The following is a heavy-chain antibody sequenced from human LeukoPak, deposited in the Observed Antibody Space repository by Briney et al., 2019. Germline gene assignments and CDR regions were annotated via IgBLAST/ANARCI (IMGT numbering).Heavy chain of an antibody. Sequence: SVKVSCKASGGTFISYAISWVRQAPGQGLEWMGGIIPIFGTANYAQKFQGRVTITADESTSTAYMGLSSLRSEDTAVYYCASGGVYYYDSSGYGMDVWGQGTTVTVSS. CDR3: ASGGVYYYDSSGYGMDV. CDR1: GGTFISYA. J-gene: IGHJ6*02. CDR2: IIPIFGTA. V-gene: IGHV1-69*13. D-gene: IGHD3-22*01.